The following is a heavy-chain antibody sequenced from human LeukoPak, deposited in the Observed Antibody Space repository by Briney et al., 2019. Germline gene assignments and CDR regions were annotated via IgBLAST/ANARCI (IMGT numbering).Heavy chain of an antibody. V-gene: IGHV4-31*03. CDR3: ARDRINYYGSGSRAGMDV. Sequence: SETLSLTCTVSGGSISSGGYYWSWIRQHPGKGLEWIGYIYYSGSTYYNPSLKSRVTISVDTSKNQFSLKLSSVTAADTAVYYCARDRINYYGSGSRAGMDVWGQGTTVTVSS. D-gene: IGHD3-10*01. CDR2: IYYSGST. CDR1: GGSISSGGYY. J-gene: IGHJ6*02.